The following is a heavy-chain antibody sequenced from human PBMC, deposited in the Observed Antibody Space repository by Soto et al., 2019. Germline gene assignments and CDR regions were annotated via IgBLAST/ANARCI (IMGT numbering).Heavy chain of an antibody. CDR3: ARETLNYYDPAGCFDP. CDR2: INPSGGST. J-gene: IGHJ5*02. CDR1: GYTFTSYY. Sequence: ASVKVSCKASGYTFTSYYMHWVRQAPGQGLEWMGIINPSGGSTSYAQKFQGRVTMTRDTSTSTVYMELSSLRSEDTAVYYCARETLNYYDPAGCFDPWGQGTLVTFSS. D-gene: IGHD3-22*01. V-gene: IGHV1-46*01.